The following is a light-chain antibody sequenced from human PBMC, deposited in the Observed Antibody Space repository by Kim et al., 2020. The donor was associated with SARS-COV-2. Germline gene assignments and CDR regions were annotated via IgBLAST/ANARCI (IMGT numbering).Light chain of an antibody. CDR2: AAS. CDR3: KKYNSAPIT. CDR1: QGISNY. V-gene: IGKV1-27*01. Sequence: AAVGDRVTITCRESQGISNYLAWYQQKPGKVPKLMIDAASTLQSGVPSRFSGSGSGTDFTLTISSLQPEDVATYYCKKYNSAPITFGPGTKVDIK. J-gene: IGKJ3*01.